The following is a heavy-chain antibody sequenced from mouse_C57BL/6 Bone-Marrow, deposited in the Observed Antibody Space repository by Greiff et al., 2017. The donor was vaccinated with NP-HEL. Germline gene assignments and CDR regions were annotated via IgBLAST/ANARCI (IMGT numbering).Heavy chain of an antibody. CDR2: IYPRSGNT. D-gene: IGHD1-1*01. CDR1: GYTFTSYG. J-gene: IGHJ3*01. V-gene: IGHV1-81*01. CDR3: ARRYGGFAY. Sequence: VQLQESGAELARPGASVKLSCKASGYTFTSYGISWVKQRTGQGLEWIGEIYPRSGNTYYNEKFKGKATLTADKSSRTAYMELRSLTSEDSAVYFCARRYGGFAYWGQGTLVTVSA.